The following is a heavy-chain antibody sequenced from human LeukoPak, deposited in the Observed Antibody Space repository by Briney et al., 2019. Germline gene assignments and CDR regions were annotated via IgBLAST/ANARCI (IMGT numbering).Heavy chain of an antibody. D-gene: IGHD3/OR15-3a*01. V-gene: IGHV3-53*01. J-gene: IGHJ4*02. CDR1: GFSVSTSY. CDR3: ARGTLDN. Sequence: SGGSLRLSCAASGFSVSTSYINWARQAPGKGLEWVSVIYSDGSTKYADSVKARFTISRDNSKNTVYLQMKSLRVEDTAVYYCARGTLDNWGQGTLVTVSS. CDR2: IYSDGST.